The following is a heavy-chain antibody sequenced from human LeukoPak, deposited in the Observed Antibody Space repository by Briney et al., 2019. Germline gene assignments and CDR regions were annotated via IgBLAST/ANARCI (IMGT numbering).Heavy chain of an antibody. CDR2: INPSGGTT. D-gene: IGHD3-10*01. Sequence: ASVKVSCKASGYSFIIYYIHWVRQAPGQGLEWMGIINPSGGTTTYAQKFQGRVTMTRDTSTSTVSMELSSLRSEDTAVYYCARASSRRARTAFDIWGQGTMVTVSS. V-gene: IGHV1-46*01. CDR1: GYSFIIYY. CDR3: ARASSRRARTAFDI. J-gene: IGHJ3*02.